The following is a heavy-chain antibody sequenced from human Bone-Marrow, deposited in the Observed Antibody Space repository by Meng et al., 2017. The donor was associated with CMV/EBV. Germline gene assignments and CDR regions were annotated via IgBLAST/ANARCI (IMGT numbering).Heavy chain of an antibody. CDR3: ARVPGLAAAGYYYYYYGMDV. CDR2: IRYDGSNK. CDR1: GFTFSSYA. D-gene: IGHD6-13*01. V-gene: IGHV3-30*02. Sequence: GESLKISCAASGFTFSSYAMSWVRQAPGKGLEWVAFIRYDGSNKYYADSVKGRFTISRDNSKNTLYLQMNSLRAEDTAVYYCARVPGLAAAGYYYYYYGMDVWGQGTTVTVSS. J-gene: IGHJ6*02.